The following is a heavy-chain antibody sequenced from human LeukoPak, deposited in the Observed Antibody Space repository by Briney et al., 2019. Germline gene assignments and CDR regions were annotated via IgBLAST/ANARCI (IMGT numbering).Heavy chain of an antibody. D-gene: IGHD4-23*01. V-gene: IGHV4-34*01. CDR1: GGSFSAYY. CDR2: INHSGST. Sequence: SETLSLTCAVYGGSFSAYYWSWIRQPPGKGLEWIGEINHSGSTNYNPSLKSRVTISVDTSKNQFSLKLSSVTAADTAVYYCARGPTVVQRGRAFDIWGQGTMVTVSS. J-gene: IGHJ3*02. CDR3: ARGPTVVQRGRAFDI.